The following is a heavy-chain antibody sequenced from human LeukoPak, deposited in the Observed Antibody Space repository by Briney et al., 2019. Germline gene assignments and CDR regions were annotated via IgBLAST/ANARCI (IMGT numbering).Heavy chain of an antibody. CDR3: ARLDCVLEGCYIH. V-gene: IGHV4-59*08. J-gene: IGHJ4*02. CDR2: VSADGTT. Sequence: PSETLSLTCSVSGDSVTSSYWNWIRQPPGKGLEWIGYVSADGTTNYSPSLRSRLIMSVDTAKNDISLILMSVTAADTAIYYCARLDCVLEGCYIHWGRGILVTVSS. CDR1: GDSVTSSY. D-gene: IGHD2-15*01.